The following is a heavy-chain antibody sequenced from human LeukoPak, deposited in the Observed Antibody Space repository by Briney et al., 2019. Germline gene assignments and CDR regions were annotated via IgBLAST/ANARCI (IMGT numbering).Heavy chain of an antibody. D-gene: IGHD4-11*01. CDR1: GFTFGSHA. Sequence: GGSLRLSCAASGFTFGSHAMSWVRQAPGMGLEWVAAISRSGTNTYYVDSVKGRFTISRDSSKNTLHLQMDSLRAEDTAVYYCAKDWPVSGDHYSPFDYWGQGTLVTVSS. CDR2: ISRSGTNT. V-gene: IGHV3-23*01. CDR3: AKDWPVSGDHYSPFDY. J-gene: IGHJ4*02.